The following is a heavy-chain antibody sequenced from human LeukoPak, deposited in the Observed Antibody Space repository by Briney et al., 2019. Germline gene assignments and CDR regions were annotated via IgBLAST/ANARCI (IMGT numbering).Heavy chain of an antibody. J-gene: IGHJ4*02. CDR2: ISGSGGST. V-gene: IGHV3-23*01. D-gene: IGHD3-22*01. CDR3: AKDQDYESSGYTYYFDY. Sequence: GGSLRLSCAASGFTFSSYAMSWVRQAPGKGLEWVSAISGSGGSTYYADSVKGRFTISGDNSKNTLYLQMNSLRAEDTAVYYCAKDQDYESSGYTYYFDYWGQGTLVTISS. CDR1: GFTFSSYA.